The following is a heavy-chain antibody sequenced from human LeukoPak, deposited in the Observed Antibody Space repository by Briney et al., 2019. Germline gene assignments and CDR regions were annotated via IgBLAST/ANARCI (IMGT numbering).Heavy chain of an antibody. J-gene: IGHJ4*02. Sequence: PGGSLRLSCSASGFAFSSRVMHWVRQTPGKGLQWVAVISFDGVRKYYEDSVTGRFTISRDNSKNTLYLQMSSLILEDTAIYYCAKASSYNSHLFDYWGRGTLVTVSS. D-gene: IGHD1-1*01. CDR3: AKASSYNSHLFDY. CDR1: GFAFSSRV. V-gene: IGHV3-30*18. CDR2: ISFDGVRK.